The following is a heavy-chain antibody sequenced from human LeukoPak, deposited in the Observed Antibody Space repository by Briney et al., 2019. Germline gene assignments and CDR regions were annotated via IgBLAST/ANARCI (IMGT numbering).Heavy chain of an antibody. CDR2: IDPSDSYT. CDR3: ARVLYNGSGSHTPQYYYYGMDV. V-gene: IGHV5-10-1*01. J-gene: IGHJ6*02. D-gene: IGHD3-10*01. Sequence: GESLRISCKGSGYSFTSYWISWVRQMPGKGLEWMGRIDPSDSYTNYSPSLQGHVTISADKSISTAYLQWSSLKASDTAMYYCARVLYNGSGSHTPQYYYYGMDVWGQGTTVTVSS. CDR1: GYSFTSYW.